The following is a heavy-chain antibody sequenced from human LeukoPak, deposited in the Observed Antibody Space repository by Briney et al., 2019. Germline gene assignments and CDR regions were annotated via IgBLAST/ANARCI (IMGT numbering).Heavy chain of an antibody. Sequence: PSETLSLTCTVSGGSISSYYWSWIRQPPGKGLEWIGYIYYSGSTNYNPSLKSRVTISVDASKNQFSLKLSSVTAADTAVYYCARVGHDHGDYYFDYWGQGTLVTVSS. CDR1: GGSISSYY. CDR2: IYYSGST. J-gene: IGHJ4*02. V-gene: IGHV4-59*01. CDR3: ARVGHDHGDYYFDY. D-gene: IGHD4-17*01.